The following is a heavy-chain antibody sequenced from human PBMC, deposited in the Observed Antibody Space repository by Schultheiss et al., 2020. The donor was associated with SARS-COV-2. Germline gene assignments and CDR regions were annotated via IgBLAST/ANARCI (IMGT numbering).Heavy chain of an antibody. Sequence: GGSLRLSCAASGFTFSSYEMNWVRQAPGKGLEWVSYISSSGSTIYYADSVKGRFTISRDNSKNTLYLQMNSLRAEDTAVYYCAQLKGVVAYWGQGTLVTVSS. CDR3: AQLKGVVAY. CDR2: ISSSGSTI. D-gene: IGHD5-18*01. CDR1: GFTFSSYE. J-gene: IGHJ4*02. V-gene: IGHV3-48*03.